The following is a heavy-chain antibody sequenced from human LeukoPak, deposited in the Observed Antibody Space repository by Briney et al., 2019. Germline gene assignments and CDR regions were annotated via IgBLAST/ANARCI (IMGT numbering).Heavy chain of an antibody. CDR2: INPTGGST. Sequence: APVKASCRASGYTFISYYMHWVRQAPGQGLEWVGVINPTGGSTRYAEKLQDRVTLTRDTSTSTVYMELSSLRSEDTAVYYCARASYSSGSFDYWGQGSRVTVSS. D-gene: IGHD3-22*01. J-gene: IGHJ4*02. CDR3: ARASYSSGSFDY. V-gene: IGHV1-46*01. CDR1: GYTFISYY.